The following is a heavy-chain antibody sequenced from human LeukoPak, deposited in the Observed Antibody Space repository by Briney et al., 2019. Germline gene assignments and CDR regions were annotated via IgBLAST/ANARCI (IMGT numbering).Heavy chain of an antibody. J-gene: IGHJ4*02. CDR3: TRVRQGSQSDY. V-gene: IGHV4-39*07. CDR2: IYHTGNT. Sequence: SETLSHTCTVSGGSISSGNYHWAWIRQPPGKGLECIGSIYHTGNTYYNSSLESRVTISVDMSKNQFSLQLSSVTAADTAVYYCTRVRQGSQSDYWGQGTLVTVSS. CDR1: GGSISSGNYH.